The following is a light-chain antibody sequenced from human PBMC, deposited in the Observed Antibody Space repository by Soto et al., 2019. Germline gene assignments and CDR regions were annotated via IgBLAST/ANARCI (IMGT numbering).Light chain of an antibody. Sequence: SYVLTQPPSVSVSPGQTASITCSGDKLGDKYACWYQQKPGQSPVLVIYQDSKRPSGIPERFSGSNSGNTATLTISGTQAMDEADYYCQAWDSSTVVFGGGTKVTVL. J-gene: IGLJ2*01. V-gene: IGLV3-1*01. CDR2: QDS. CDR3: QAWDSSTVV. CDR1: KLGDKY.